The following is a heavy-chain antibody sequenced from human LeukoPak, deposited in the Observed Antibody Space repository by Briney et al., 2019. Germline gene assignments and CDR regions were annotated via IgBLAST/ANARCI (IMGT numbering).Heavy chain of an antibody. J-gene: IGHJ6*03. CDR3: ARESTVTTSSYYYMGV. CDR1: GYNFSIYA. V-gene: IGHV3-30*04. Sequence: PGGSLRLSCAASGYNFSIYAMHWVRQAPGRGLEWVATISYHGIRKYSVDSVKGRFTISRDNSRDTLFLQMNGLRGEGTAIYYCARESTVTTSSYYYMGVWGKGTTVTVSS. CDR2: ISYHGIRK. D-gene: IGHD4-11*01.